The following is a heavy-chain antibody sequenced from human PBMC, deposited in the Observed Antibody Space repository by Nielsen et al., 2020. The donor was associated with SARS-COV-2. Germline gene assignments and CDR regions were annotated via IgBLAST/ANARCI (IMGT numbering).Heavy chain of an antibody. V-gene: IGHV3-11*05. Sequence: GESLKISCAASGFTFSDYYMSWIRQAPGTGLEWVSYISNTGYTNYADSVRGRFTISRDNAKNSVYLQMNSLRAEDTAVYYCAREGRKLPLDYWGQGTLVTVSS. J-gene: IGHJ4*02. CDR1: GFTFSDYY. D-gene: IGHD5-24*01. CDR2: ISNTGYT. CDR3: AREGRKLPLDY.